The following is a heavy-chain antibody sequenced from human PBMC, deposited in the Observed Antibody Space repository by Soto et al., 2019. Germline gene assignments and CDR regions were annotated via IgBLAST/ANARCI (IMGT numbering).Heavy chain of an antibody. CDR1: GASISSYY. D-gene: IGHD3-10*01. CDR3: ARHSQNGPPLWFGELLS. CDR2: IHYSGSI. V-gene: IGHV4-59*01. J-gene: IGHJ4*02. Sequence: QVQLQESGPGPVKPSETLSLTCTVSGASISSYYWSWIRQPPGKGLDWIGYIHYSGSINYNPSLKSRVIISIDTSKNQFSLNLSSVTAADTAVYYCARHSQNGPPLWFGELLSWGQGTLVTVSS.